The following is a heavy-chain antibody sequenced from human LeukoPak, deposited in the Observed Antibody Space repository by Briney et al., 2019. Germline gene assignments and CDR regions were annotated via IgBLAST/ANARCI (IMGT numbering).Heavy chain of an antibody. CDR1: GGTFSSYA. V-gene: IGHV1-69*06. CDR3: ARDPHKGGRYNWFDP. Sequence: ASVKVSCKASGGTFSSYAISWVRQAPGQGLEWMGGIIPIFGTANYAQKFQGRVTITADKSTSTAYMELSRLRSDDTAVYYCARDPHKGGRYNWFDPWGQGTLVTVSS. J-gene: IGHJ5*02. D-gene: IGHD1-26*01. CDR2: IIPIFGTA.